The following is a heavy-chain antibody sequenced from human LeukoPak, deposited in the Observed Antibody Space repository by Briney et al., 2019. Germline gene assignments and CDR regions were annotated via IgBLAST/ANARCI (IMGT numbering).Heavy chain of an antibody. D-gene: IGHD5-12*01. CDR3: ARGGIRAGYYYYYMDV. CDR2: IIPIFGTA. J-gene: IGHJ6*03. V-gene: IGHV1-69*05. CDR1: GGTFSSYA. Sequence: GASVKVSCKASGGTFSSYAISWVRQAPGQGLEWMGGIIPIFGTANYAQKFQRRVTITTDESTSTAYMEPSSLRSEDTAVYYCARGGIRAGYYYYYMDVWGQGTTVTVSS.